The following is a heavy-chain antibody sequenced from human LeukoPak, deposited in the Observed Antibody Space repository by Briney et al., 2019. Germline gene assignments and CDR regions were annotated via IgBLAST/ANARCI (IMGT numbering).Heavy chain of an antibody. CDR3: AREDFRWFDP. J-gene: IGHJ5*02. Sequence: SETLSLTCTVSGGSISSGSYYWSWIRQPAGKGLEWIGRIYTSGSTNYSPSLKSRVTISVDTSKNQFSLKVSSVTAADTAVYYCAREDFRWFDPWGQGTLVTVSS. D-gene: IGHD3-3*01. V-gene: IGHV4-61*02. CDR1: GGSISSGSYY. CDR2: IYTSGST.